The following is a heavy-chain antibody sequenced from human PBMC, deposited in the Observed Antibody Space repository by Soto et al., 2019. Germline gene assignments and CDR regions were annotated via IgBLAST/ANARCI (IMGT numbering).Heavy chain of an antibody. V-gene: IGHV3-9*01. CDR1: GFTFDDNA. CDR2: ISWNSGTI. D-gene: IGHD6-25*01. J-gene: IGHJ4*02. CDR3: ARDMYFITAAGGGIHD. Sequence: EVQLVESGGGLVQPGRSLRLSCAASGFTFDDNAMHWVRQSPGKGLEWVSGISWNSGTIAYADSVKGRFTISRDNAKNSLYLQMNSLRAEDTALYYCARDMYFITAAGGGIHDCGQGTLVTVSS.